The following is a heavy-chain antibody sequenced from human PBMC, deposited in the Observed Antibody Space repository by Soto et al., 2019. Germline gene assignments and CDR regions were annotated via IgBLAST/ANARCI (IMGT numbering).Heavy chain of an antibody. CDR2: IRSKANSYAT. Sequence: LRLSCAASGFTFSGSAMHWVRQASGKGLEWVGRIRSKANSYATAYAASVKGRFTISRDDSKNTAYLQMNSLKTEDTAVYYCTRQLAHCSGGSCYSHFDEWGQGTLVTVSS. CDR1: GFTFSGSA. J-gene: IGHJ4*02. V-gene: IGHV3-73*01. CDR3: TRQLAHCSGGSCYSHFDE. D-gene: IGHD2-15*01.